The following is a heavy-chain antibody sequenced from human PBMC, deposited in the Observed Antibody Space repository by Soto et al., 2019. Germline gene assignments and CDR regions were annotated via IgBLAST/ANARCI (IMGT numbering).Heavy chain of an antibody. CDR2: IVPSSATI. J-gene: IGHJ6*02. Sequence: HPGGSLRLSCAASGFNFSTYTMNWVRQAPGKGLEWVSWIVPSSATIYYADSVKGRFTTSRDNARDSLYLQMNSLRDEDTAVYYCAKGGFLRSLYYYCMDVWGQGTTVTVSS. CDR1: GFNFSTYT. CDR3: AKGGFLRSLYYYCMDV. D-gene: IGHD3-10*01. V-gene: IGHV3-48*02.